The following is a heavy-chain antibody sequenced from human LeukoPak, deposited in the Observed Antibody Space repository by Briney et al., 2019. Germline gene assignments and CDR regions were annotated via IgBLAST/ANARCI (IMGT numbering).Heavy chain of an antibody. J-gene: IGHJ4*02. V-gene: IGHV1-69*13. CDR3: ATYNILTGFEY. CDR1: GGTFSDHI. CDR2: ISPLLGAS. Sequence: GASVKVSCKASGGTFSDHIIFWVRQAPGQGLDWMGGISPLLGASNHIQKFQDRVTITADESASTAYMELSNLTSADTAVYYCATYNILTGFEYWGQGTLVTVSS. D-gene: IGHD3-9*01.